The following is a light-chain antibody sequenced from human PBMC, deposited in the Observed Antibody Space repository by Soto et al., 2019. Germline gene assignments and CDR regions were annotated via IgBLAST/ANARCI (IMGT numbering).Light chain of an antibody. CDR3: QQSYSTPYT. V-gene: IGKV1-39*01. J-gene: IGKJ2*01. Sequence: DIQMTQSPSSLSASVGDRVTITCRASQSISSYLNWYQQKPWKAPKLLIYAASSLQSGVPSRFSGSGSGTDFTLTISSLQLEDFATYYCQQSYSTPYTFGQGTKLEIK. CDR1: QSISSY. CDR2: AAS.